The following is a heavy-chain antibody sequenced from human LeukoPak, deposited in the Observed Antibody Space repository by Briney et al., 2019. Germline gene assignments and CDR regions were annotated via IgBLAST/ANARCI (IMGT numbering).Heavy chain of an antibody. V-gene: IGHV1-18*01. CDR3: ARQVGITTSDSGYYYYGMDV. CDR1: GGTFSSYA. Sequence: ASVNVSCQASGGTFSSYAISWVRQAPGQGLEWMGWISGYNDNTNYAQKVRGRVTMTRDTTTSTVYMELRSLRSDDTAVYYCARQVGITTSDSGYYYYGMDVWGQGTTVTVFS. D-gene: IGHD4-11*01. J-gene: IGHJ6*02. CDR2: ISGYNDNT.